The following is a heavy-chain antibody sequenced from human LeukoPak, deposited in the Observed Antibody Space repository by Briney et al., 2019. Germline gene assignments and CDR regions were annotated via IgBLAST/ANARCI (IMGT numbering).Heavy chain of an antibody. CDR1: GFSSSTYD. CDR2: IGSGGDT. Sequence: GGSLRLSCAGSGFSSSTYDMLWGRRAPGKGLKWVSAIGSGGDTYYTDSVKGRFTISRESAKNSFYLQMNSLNARDTAVYFCARAVAGTDEIDSWGQGTLVTVSS. J-gene: IGHJ4*02. D-gene: IGHD6-19*01. V-gene: IGHV3-13*01. CDR3: ARAVAGTDEIDS.